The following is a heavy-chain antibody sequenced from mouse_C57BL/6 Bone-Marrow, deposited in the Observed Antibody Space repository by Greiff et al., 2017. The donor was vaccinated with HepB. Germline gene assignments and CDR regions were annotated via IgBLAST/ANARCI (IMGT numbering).Heavy chain of an antibody. V-gene: IGHV10-3*01. D-gene: IGHD2-5*01. Sequence: EVQLVESGGGLVQPKGSLTLSCAASGFTFNTYAMHWVRQAPGKGLEWVARIRSKSSNYATYYADSVKDRFTISRDDSQSMLYLQMNNLKTEDTAMYYCVRGYSNYVRYWYFDVWGTGTTVTVSS. J-gene: IGHJ1*03. CDR1: GFTFNTYA. CDR2: IRSKSSNYAT. CDR3: VRGYSNYVRYWYFDV.